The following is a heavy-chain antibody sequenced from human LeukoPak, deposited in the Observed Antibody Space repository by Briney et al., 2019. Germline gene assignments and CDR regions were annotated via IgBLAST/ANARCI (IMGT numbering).Heavy chain of an antibody. D-gene: IGHD3-10*01. V-gene: IGHV4-34*01. CDR3: ARLPGVTHSSIDY. J-gene: IGHJ4*02. CDR1: GGSFSGYY. Sequence: PSETLSLTCAAYGGSFSGYYWSWIRQPPGEGLEWIGEINHSGSTNYNPSLKGRVTISVDTSKNQFSLKLSSVTAADTAVYYCARLPGVTHSSIDYWGQGTLVTVSS. CDR2: INHSGST.